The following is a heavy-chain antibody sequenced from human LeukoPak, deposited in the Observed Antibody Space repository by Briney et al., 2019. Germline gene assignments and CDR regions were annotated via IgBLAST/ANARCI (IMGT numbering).Heavy chain of an antibody. J-gene: IGHJ4*02. CDR3: VREGLERRTNFDY. V-gene: IGHV3-64D*06. CDR1: GFTFTSHV. CDR2: ISMNVQTT. Sequence: PGGSLRLSCSASGFTFTSHVMHWVRQAPGKGLQYVSGISMNVQTTYYAGSVKGRFTISRDSSKNTVYLQMNSLTAEDTAVYYCVREGLERRTNFDYWGQGTLVGVSS. D-gene: IGHD1-1*01.